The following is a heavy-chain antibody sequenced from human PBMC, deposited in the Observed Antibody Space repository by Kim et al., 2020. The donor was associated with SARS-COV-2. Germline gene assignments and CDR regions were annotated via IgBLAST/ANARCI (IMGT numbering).Heavy chain of an antibody. CDR1: GDSISSSNYY. CDR2: IYYSGST. D-gene: IGHD3-10*01. CDR3: AREGITMFRGVIENWFDP. V-gene: IGHV4-39*07. J-gene: IGHJ5*02. Sequence: SETLSITCTVSGDSISSSNYYWGWIRQPPGKGLEWIGTIYYSGSTYYNPSLKSRVTISVDTSKNQFSLKVTSVTAADTAVYYCAREGITMFRGVIENWFDPWGQGILVTVSS.